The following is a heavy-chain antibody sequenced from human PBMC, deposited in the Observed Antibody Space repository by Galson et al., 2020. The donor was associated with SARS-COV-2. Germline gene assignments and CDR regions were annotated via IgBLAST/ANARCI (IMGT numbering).Heavy chain of an antibody. CDR1: GFTFENYW. V-gene: IGHV3-7*01. D-gene: IGHD3-22*01. J-gene: IGHJ4*02. Sequence: GGSLRLSCAGSGFTFENYWMNWVRQAPGKGLEWVATIKEDGSVKYYVDSVKGRFTISRDNAENSLFLQMNSLRADDTAIYYCAKTFRGGDSSAYRWSDYWGQGTLVTVSS. CDR3: AKTFRGGDSSAYRWSDY. CDR2: IKEDGSVK.